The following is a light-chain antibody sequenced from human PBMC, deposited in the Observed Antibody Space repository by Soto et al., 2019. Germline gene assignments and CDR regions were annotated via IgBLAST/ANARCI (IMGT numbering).Light chain of an antibody. CDR2: DAS. CDR3: QQRSNWPPIT. J-gene: IGKJ5*01. Sequence: MVIRQCPAIPVVSAGVRTNLSCRASQSVKTFLVWYQQRPGQAPRLLIYDASHRAAGIPARFSGSGFGTDFTLTISSLEPEDAAVYYCQQRSNWPPITCGQGTRLEI. V-gene: IGKV3-11*01. CDR1: QSVKTF.